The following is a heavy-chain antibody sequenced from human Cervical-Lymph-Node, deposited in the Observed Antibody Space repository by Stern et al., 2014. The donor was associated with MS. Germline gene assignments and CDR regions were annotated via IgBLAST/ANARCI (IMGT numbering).Heavy chain of an antibody. D-gene: IGHD2-15*01. J-gene: IGHJ5*02. CDR1: GGTFSSSYA. V-gene: IGHV1-69*09. Sequence: QVQLVESGAEVKKPGSSVNVSCKASGGTFSSSYAITWMRKAPGQGLEWMGRIIPILGLPNYAQKCQGRVTITADTSTSTAYMELSSLRSEDTAVYYCARGVVSNRAAATLHNLFDPWGQGTLVTVSS. CDR2: IIPILGLP. CDR3: ARGVVSNRAAATLHNLFDP.